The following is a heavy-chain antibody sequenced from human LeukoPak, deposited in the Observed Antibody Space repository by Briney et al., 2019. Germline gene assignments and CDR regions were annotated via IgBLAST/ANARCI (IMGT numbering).Heavy chain of an antibody. Sequence: PGGSLRLSCAASGFTFSSYEMNWVRQAPGKGLEWVSYISRSGSTIYYADSVKGRFTISRDNAKNSLFLQMNSLRAEDTAVYYCARDSGAWYDFDYWGEGALVTVSS. V-gene: IGHV3-48*03. CDR1: GFTFSSYE. D-gene: IGHD6-19*01. CDR3: ARDSGAWYDFDY. J-gene: IGHJ4*02. CDR2: ISRSGSTI.